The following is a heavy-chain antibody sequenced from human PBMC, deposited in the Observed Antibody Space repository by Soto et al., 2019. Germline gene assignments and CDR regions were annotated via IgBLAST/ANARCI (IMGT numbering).Heavy chain of an antibody. CDR3: SRGDATKIVVTTYYAMDV. Sequence: QVQLVQSGAEVKKPGSSVRVSCKASGGTLSNYGISWVRQAPGQGLEWMGGIIPVFGTANYPQKFQGRVTITADESKSTVYMDATSLRSEDTAVYYCSRGDATKIVVTTYYAMDVWGQGTTVSVSS. V-gene: IGHV1-69*12. D-gene: IGHD4-17*01. CDR1: GGTLSNYG. J-gene: IGHJ6*02. CDR2: IIPVFGTA.